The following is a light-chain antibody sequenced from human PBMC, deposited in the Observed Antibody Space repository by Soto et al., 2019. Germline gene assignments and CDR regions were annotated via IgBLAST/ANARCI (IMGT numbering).Light chain of an antibody. Sequence: QSVLTQPPSASGTPGQRVTISCSGRFSNIGSNYVYWYQQLPGTAPKLLIFTNDQRTSGVPGRFSGSKSGTSASLAISGLQAEDEADYYCCSYAGSYTFYVFGTGTKLTVL. CDR2: TND. CDR1: FSNIGSNY. J-gene: IGLJ1*01. CDR3: CSYAGSYTFYV. V-gene: IGLV1-47*02.